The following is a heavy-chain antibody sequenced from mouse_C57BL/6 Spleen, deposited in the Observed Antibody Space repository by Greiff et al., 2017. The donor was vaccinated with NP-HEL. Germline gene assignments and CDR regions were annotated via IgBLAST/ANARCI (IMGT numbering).Heavy chain of an antibody. Sequence: VQLQQSGAELVWPGASVKLSCTASGFNIKDDYMHWVKQRPEQGLEWIGWIDPENGDTEYASKFQGKATITADTSSNTAYLQLSSLTSEDTAVYYCTTRVVTTIDYWGQGTTLTVSS. CDR3: TTRVVTTIDY. V-gene: IGHV14-4*01. CDR2: IDPENGDT. J-gene: IGHJ2*01. D-gene: IGHD2-3*01. CDR1: GFNIKDDY.